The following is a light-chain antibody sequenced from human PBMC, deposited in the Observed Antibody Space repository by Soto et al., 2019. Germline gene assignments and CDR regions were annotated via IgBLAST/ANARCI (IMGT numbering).Light chain of an antibody. CDR1: SSDVGGYNY. CDR2: EVN. J-gene: IGLJ1*01. CDR3: SSYAGSSNV. V-gene: IGLV2-8*01. Sequence: HSVLTQPPSASGSPGQSVAISCTGTSSDVGGYNYVSWYQQHPGKAPKLMIYEVNKRPSGVPDRFSGSKSGNTAPLTVSGLQAEDEADYYCSSYAGSSNVFGTGTKVTVL.